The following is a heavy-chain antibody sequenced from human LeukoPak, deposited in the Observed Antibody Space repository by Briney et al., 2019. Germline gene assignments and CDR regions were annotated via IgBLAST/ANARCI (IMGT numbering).Heavy chain of an antibody. V-gene: IGHV4-4*07. CDR3: ARWDGGYYKFDY. CDR1: GASISRYH. CDR2: IYTSGST. J-gene: IGHJ4*02. Sequence: SETLSLTCTVSGASISRYHWSWIRQPAGKRLEWIGRIYTSGSTNYNPSLKSRVTMSVDTSKNQFSLKLSSVTAADTAVYYCARWDGGYYKFDYWGQGTLVTVSS. D-gene: IGHD3-22*01.